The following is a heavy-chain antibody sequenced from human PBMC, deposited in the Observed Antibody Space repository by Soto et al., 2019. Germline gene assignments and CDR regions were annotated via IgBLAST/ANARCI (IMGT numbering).Heavy chain of an antibody. CDR1: GGSITTNW. CDR3: ARHIAVPLPRGFDY. J-gene: IGHJ4*02. Sequence: QVHLQESGPGLVKPSGTLSLTCAVSGGSITTNWWSWVRQPPGKGLEWIGEIYHSGTTNYNPSLRGRVTISVDKSNNQFSLNLNSVTAADSAIYYCARHIAVPLPRGFDYWGQGNLVTVSS. CDR2: IYHSGTT. V-gene: IGHV4-4*02. D-gene: IGHD6-19*01.